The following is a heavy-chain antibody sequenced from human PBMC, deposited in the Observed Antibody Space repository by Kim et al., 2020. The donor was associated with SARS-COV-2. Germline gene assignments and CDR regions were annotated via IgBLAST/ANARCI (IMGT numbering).Heavy chain of an antibody. J-gene: IGHJ4*02. Sequence: ANYAQKFQGRVTITADESTSTAYMELSSLRSEDTAVYYCARDLGGSYFDYWGQGTLVTVSS. D-gene: IGHD1-26*01. V-gene: IGHV1-69*01. CDR3: ARDLGGSYFDY. CDR2: A.